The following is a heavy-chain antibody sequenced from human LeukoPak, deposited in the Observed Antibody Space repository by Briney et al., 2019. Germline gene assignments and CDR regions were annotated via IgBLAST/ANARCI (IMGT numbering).Heavy chain of an antibody. D-gene: IGHD1-26*01. J-gene: IGHJ4*02. V-gene: IGHV3-33*01. Sequence: PGGSLRLSCAASGFTFSRYGMHWVRQAPGKGLEWVAVIWYDGSNEYYADSVKGRFTIFRDNSKNTLHLQMNSLRAEDTAVYYCARPLVGDALDYWGQGNLVTVSS. CDR3: ARPLVGDALDY. CDR1: GFTFSRYG. CDR2: IWYDGSNE.